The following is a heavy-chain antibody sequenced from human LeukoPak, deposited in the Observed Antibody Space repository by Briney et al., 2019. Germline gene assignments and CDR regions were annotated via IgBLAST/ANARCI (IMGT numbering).Heavy chain of an antibody. J-gene: IGHJ4*02. Sequence: GGSLRLSCAASGITFSSYAMSWVRQAPGKGLEWVSAISGSGGSTYYADSVKGRFTISRDNSENTLYLQMNSLRAEDTAIYYCAKLSGLYDSSGYPPVDYWGQGTLVTVSS. CDR1: GITFSSYA. CDR2: ISGSGGST. D-gene: IGHD3-22*01. V-gene: IGHV3-23*01. CDR3: AKLSGLYDSSGYPPVDY.